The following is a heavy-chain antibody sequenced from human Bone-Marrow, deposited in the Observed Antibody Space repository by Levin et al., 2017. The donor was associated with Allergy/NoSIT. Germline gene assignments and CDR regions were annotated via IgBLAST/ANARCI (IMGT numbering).Heavy chain of an antibody. Sequence: GESLKISCAASGFTVSSNYMSWVRQAPGKGLEWVSVIYSGGSTYYADSVKGRFTISRDNSKNTLYLQMNSLRAEDTAVYYCARWKQQLVDVGAFDIWGQGTMVTVSS. D-gene: IGHD6-13*01. CDR1: GFTVSSNY. J-gene: IGHJ3*02. CDR2: IYSGGST. CDR3: ARWKQQLVDVGAFDI. V-gene: IGHV3-53*01.